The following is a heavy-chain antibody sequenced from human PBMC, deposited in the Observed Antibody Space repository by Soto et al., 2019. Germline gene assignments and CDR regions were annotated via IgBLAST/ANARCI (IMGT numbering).Heavy chain of an antibody. J-gene: IGHJ5*02. CDR3: ARGTGGYCSGGSCYYEGNGWFDP. V-gene: IGHV1-8*01. CDR2: MNPNSGNT. D-gene: IGHD2-15*01. Sequence: QVQLVQSGAEVKKPGASVKVSCKASGYTFTSYDINWVRQATGQGLEWMGWMNPNSGNTGYAQKFQGRATMTRNTYISTAYMELSSMRSEDTAVYYCARGTGGYCSGGSCYYEGNGWFDPWGQGTLVTVSS. CDR1: GYTFTSYD.